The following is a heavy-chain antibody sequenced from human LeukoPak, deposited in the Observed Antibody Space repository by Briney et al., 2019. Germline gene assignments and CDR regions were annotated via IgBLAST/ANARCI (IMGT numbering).Heavy chain of an antibody. CDR2: INPNSGGT. Sequence: AASVKVSCKASGYTFTGYYMHWVRQAPGQGLEWMGWINPNSGGTNYAQKFQGRVTMTRDTSISTAYMELSRLRSDDTAAYYCARADCSSTSCYGGRNWFDPWGQGTLVTVSS. D-gene: IGHD2-2*01. CDR1: GYTFTGYY. V-gene: IGHV1-2*02. J-gene: IGHJ5*02. CDR3: ARADCSSTSCYGGRNWFDP.